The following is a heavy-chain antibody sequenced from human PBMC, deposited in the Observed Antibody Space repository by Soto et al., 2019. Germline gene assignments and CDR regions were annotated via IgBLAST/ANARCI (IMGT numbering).Heavy chain of an antibody. J-gene: IGHJ6*02. CDR1: GGSISSYY. V-gene: IGHV4-59*01. Sequence: SETLSLTCSVSGGSISSYYWSWIRRPPGKGLEWIGYIYNSGSTHSNPSLQSRVTISVDTSKNQFSLKLSSVTAADTGIYYCARARITMVREVIKYNMDVWGQGTTVTVSS. D-gene: IGHD3-10*01. CDR2: IYNSGST. CDR3: ARARITMVREVIKYNMDV.